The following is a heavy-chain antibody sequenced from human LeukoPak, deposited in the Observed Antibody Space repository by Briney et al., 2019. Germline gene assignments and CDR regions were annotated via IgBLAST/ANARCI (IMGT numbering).Heavy chain of an antibody. CDR1: GFNFNSYT. CDR2: ILASGSPT. CDR3: AKDLRPDGVDNFNH. D-gene: IGHD2-8*01. V-gene: IGHV3-23*01. Sequence: GGSLRLSCAASGFNFNSYTMNWVRQAPGKGLQWVANILASGSPTYYADSVKGRFIISRDNSKNTVYLQMNSLRVEDTAIYYCAKDLRPDGVDNFNHWGQGILVTVSS. J-gene: IGHJ4*02.